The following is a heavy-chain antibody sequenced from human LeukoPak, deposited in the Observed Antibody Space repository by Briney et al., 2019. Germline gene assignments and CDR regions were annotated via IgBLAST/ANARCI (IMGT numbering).Heavy chain of an antibody. Sequence: ASVKVSCKASGYTFTGYYMHWVRQAPGQGLEWMGWINPNSGGTNYAQKFQGRVTMTRDTSISTAYMELSRLRSDGTAVYYCARDRLYYYDSSGYYPRLDYWGQGTLVTVSS. D-gene: IGHD3-22*01. J-gene: IGHJ4*02. V-gene: IGHV1-2*02. CDR3: ARDRLYYYDSSGYYPRLDY. CDR1: GYTFTGYY. CDR2: INPNSGGT.